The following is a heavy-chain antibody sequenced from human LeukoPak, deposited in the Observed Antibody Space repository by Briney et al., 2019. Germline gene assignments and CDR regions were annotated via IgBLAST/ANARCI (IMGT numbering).Heavy chain of an antibody. D-gene: IGHD6-13*01. J-gene: IGHJ4*02. Sequence: SETLSLTCTVSGGSISGDYWSWIRQSPGKGLEWIAYIHSSGSTSYNPSLKSRVTISVDTSKNEFSLKLTSVNAADTAIYYCARDRPGGSSLDYWGQGTLVTVSS. V-gene: IGHV4-59*01. CDR1: GGSISGDY. CDR2: IHSSGST. CDR3: ARDRPGGSSLDY.